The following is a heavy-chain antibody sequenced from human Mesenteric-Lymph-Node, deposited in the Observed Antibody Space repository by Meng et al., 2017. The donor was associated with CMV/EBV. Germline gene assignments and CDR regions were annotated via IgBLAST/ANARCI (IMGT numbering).Heavy chain of an antibody. Sequence: ASVKVSCKASAYTFTGYYIHWVRQAPGQGLEWMGWLNPNSGGANYAQKFQGRVTMTRDTSISTAYMELSRLRSDDTAVYYCARDGDDSSGYYYYYYGMDVWGQGTTVTVSS. CDR1: AYTFTGYY. CDR3: ARDGDDSSGYYYYYYGMDV. CDR2: LNPNSGGA. J-gene: IGHJ6*02. D-gene: IGHD3-22*01. V-gene: IGHV1-2*02.